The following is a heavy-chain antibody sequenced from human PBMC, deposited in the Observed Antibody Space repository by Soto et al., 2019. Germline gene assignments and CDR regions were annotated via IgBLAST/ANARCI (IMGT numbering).Heavy chain of an antibody. J-gene: IGHJ4*02. V-gene: IGHV3-21*01. CDR3: ARPLYGSGGRYFDY. Sequence: ESGGGLVEPGGSLRLSCAASGFTFSDYTMSWVRQAPGKGLQWVSSISSIGTYIYYTDSLKGRFTISRDNAKNSLYLQMNSLRAEDTAVYYCARPLYGSGGRYFDYWGQGTLVTVSS. CDR2: ISSIGTYI. CDR1: GFTFSDYT. D-gene: IGHD3-10*01.